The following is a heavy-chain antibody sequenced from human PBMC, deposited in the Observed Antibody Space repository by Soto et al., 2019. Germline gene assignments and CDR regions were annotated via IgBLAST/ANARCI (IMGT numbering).Heavy chain of an antibody. D-gene: IGHD2-15*01. Sequence: GESLKISCAASGFTFSSYAMNWVRQAPGNGLQWVSGISGSGTSTYYADSVKGRFTISRDNSKSTLYLQMNSLRAEDTAVYYCAKRRVVLAAANNWFDPWGQGTLVTVSS. CDR3: AKRRVVLAAANNWFDP. CDR1: GFTFSSYA. J-gene: IGHJ5*02. CDR2: ISGSGTST. V-gene: IGHV3-23*01.